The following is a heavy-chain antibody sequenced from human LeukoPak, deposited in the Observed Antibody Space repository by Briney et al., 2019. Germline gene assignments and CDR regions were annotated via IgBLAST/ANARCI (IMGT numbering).Heavy chain of an antibody. CDR1: GFTFTSDW. CDR3: ARYFWGYYSYMDV. J-gene: IGHJ6*03. D-gene: IGHD3-16*01. V-gene: IGHV3-7*01. CDR2: IQQDGSEK. Sequence: GGSLRLSCAASGFTFTSDWMSWVRQAPGKGPEWVANIQQDGSEKYYVDSVKGRFTISRDNAKNSLYLQMNSLRAEDTAVYYCARYFWGYYSYMDVWGKGTTATVSS.